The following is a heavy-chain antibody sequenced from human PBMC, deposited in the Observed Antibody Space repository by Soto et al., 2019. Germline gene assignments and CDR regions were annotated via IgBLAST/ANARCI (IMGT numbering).Heavy chain of an antibody. D-gene: IGHD2-21*01. J-gene: IGHJ5*02. CDR2: IRSTANGGTT. Sequence: EVQLVESGGGLEKPGGSLRLSCAASGFIFENVWMSWVRQAPGKGLEWVGLIRSTANGGTTDYAAPVKGRFTISRDASKENPYLEMDRLKREDTGGYYCFTGYCGGCGVCHPWGPGTLGHVSS. CDR1: GFIFENVW. V-gene: IGHV3-15*01. CDR3: FTGYCGGCGVCHP.